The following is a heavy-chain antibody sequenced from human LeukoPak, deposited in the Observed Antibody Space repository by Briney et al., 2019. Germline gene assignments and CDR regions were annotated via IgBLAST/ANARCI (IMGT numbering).Heavy chain of an antibody. Sequence: SETLSLTCAVYGGSFSGYYWSWIRQPPGKGLEWIGEINHSGSTNYNPSLKSRVTISVDTSKNQFSLKLSSVTAADTAVYYCARAGERITMVRGVKGAFDIWGQGTMVTVSS. CDR1: GGSFSGYY. V-gene: IGHV4-34*01. CDR2: INHSGST. J-gene: IGHJ3*02. CDR3: ARAGERITMVRGVKGAFDI. D-gene: IGHD3-10*01.